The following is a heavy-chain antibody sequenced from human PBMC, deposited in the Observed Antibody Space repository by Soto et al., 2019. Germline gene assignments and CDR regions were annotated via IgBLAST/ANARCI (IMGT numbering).Heavy chain of an antibody. CDR3: ATWGASSDDSQYRVLDV. Sequence: GGSLRLSCAASTFTFTKYWMTWVRQAPGKGLEWVANIKQDGSEKKYADSVKGRFTISRDNAKNSLYLQMDRLGAEDTAVYYCATWGASSDDSQYRVLDVWGQGTMVTVSS. J-gene: IGHJ3*01. V-gene: IGHV3-7*01. D-gene: IGHD3-22*01. CDR2: IKQDGSEK. CDR1: TFTFTKYW.